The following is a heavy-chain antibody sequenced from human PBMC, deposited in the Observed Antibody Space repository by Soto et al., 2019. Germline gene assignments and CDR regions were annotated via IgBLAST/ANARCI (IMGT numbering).Heavy chain of an antibody. CDR1: GGTFSSYA. CDR2: IIPIFGTA. Sequence: QVQLVQSGAEVKKPGSSVKVSCKASGGTFSSYAISWVRQAPGQGREWIGGIIPIFGTANYAQKFQGRVTITADESTSTAYMELSSLRSEDTAVYDCAMRTGRLRSDAFDIWGQGTMVTVSS. D-gene: IGHD3-3*01. CDR3: AMRTGRLRSDAFDI. J-gene: IGHJ3*02. V-gene: IGHV1-69*01.